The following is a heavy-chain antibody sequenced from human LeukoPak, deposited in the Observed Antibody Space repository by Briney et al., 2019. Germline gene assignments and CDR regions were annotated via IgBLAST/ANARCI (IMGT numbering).Heavy chain of an antibody. CDR1: GFTFSTYG. D-gene: IGHD2-2*01. Sequence: PGRSLRLSCAASGFTFSTYGMHWVRQAPGKGLEWVAVISYDGSSKYYADSVKGRFTISRDNSKNTLYLQMNSLRAEDTAVYYCAVGGRYCSSTSCYSPFDYWGQGTLVTVSS. CDR2: ISYDGSSK. CDR3: AVGGRYCSSTSCYSPFDY. V-gene: IGHV3-30*03. J-gene: IGHJ4*02.